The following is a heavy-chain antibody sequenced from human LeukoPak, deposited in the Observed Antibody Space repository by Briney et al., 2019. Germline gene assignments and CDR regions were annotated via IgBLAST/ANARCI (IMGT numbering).Heavy chain of an antibody. CDR3: ARDLTSYYYDSSGYYGSMDV. J-gene: IGHJ6*03. CDR2: INPNSGGT. V-gene: IGHV1-2*06. Sequence: ASVKVSCKASGYTFTGYYMHWVRQATGQGLEWMGRINPNSGGTNYAQKFQGRVTMTRDTSISTAYMELSRLRSDETAVYYCARDLTSYYYDSSGYYGSMDVWGKGTTVTVSS. D-gene: IGHD3-22*01. CDR1: GYTFTGYY.